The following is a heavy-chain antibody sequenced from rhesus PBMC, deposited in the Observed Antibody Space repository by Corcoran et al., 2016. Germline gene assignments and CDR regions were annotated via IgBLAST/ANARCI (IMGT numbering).Heavy chain of an antibody. CDR1: GGSISGYY. Sequence: QLQLQESGPGLVKPSETLSLTCAVSGGSISGYYWRWIRQPPGKGLEWIGNIYANSASTNYNPSLKNRVTISKDRSKNQFSLKLTSVTAADTAVYYCARGGTGGLDSWGQGVVVTVSS. CDR2: IYANSAST. V-gene: IGHV4-81*01. D-gene: IGHD5-24*01. CDR3: ARGGTGGLDS. J-gene: IGHJ6*01.